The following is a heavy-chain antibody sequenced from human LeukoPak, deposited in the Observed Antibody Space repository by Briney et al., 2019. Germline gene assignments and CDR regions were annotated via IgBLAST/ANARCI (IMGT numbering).Heavy chain of an antibody. D-gene: IGHD3-10*01. CDR1: GYTFTGYY. V-gene: IGHV1-2*02. J-gene: IGHJ4*02. CDR3: ARSPLWFGELYSDY. CDR2: INPNSLGT. Sequence: ASVKVSCKASGYTFTGYYMHWVRQAPGQGLEWMGWINPNSLGTNYAQKFQGRVTMTRDTSISTAYMELSRLRSDDTDVYYCARSPLWFGELYSDYWGQGTLVTVSS.